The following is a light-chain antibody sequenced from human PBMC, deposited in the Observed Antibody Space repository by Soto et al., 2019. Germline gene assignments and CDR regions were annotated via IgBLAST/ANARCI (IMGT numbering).Light chain of an antibody. J-gene: IGLJ1*01. Sequence: QSVLTQPASVSGSPGQSITISCTGTSSDVGGYNYVSWYQQHPGKAPKLMIYEVSNRPSGVSNRFSGSKSGNTASLTISGLQAEDEADYYCSSYTSSSPYVFGAGKKGIVL. CDR1: SSDVGGYNY. CDR2: EVS. CDR3: SSYTSSSPYV. V-gene: IGLV2-14*01.